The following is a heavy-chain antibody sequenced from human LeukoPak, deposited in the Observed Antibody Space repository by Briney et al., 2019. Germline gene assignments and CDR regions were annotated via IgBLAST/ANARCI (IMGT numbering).Heavy chain of an antibody. Sequence: GGSLRLSCAASRFTFSSYSMNWVRQAPGKGLEWVSYISSSGTIYYADSVKGRFTISRDNAKNSLYLQMNSLRDEDTAVYYCASDVRWLRFVFDYWGQGTLVTVSS. CDR2: ISSSGTI. V-gene: IGHV3-48*02. CDR1: RFTFSSYS. J-gene: IGHJ4*02. D-gene: IGHD5-12*01. CDR3: ASDVRWLRFVFDY.